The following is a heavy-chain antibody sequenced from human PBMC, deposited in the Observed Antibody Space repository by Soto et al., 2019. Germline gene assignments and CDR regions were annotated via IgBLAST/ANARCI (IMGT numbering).Heavy chain of an antibody. J-gene: IGHJ5*02. CDR2: IYPGDSDT. D-gene: IGHD2-8*02. Sequence: PGESLKISCQGSGYAFSSYWIAWVRQMPGKGLEWMGIIYPGDSDTRYSPPFQGQVTISVDKSITTAYLQWSGLKASDTAMYYCARGYCTATICDPWFDPWGQGTLVTVSS. V-gene: IGHV5-51*01. CDR3: ARGYCTATICDPWFDP. CDR1: GYAFSSYW.